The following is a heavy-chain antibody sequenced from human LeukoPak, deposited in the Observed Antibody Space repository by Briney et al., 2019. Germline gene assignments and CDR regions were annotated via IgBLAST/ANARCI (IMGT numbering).Heavy chain of an antibody. CDR2: IYYSGTA. D-gene: IGHD3-10*01. J-gene: IGHJ3*02. V-gene: IGHV4-59*01. Sequence: SETLSLTCSVSGGSISSYYWSWIRQPPGKGLEWIAYIYYSGTAKYNASPKSRVTMSVDTSKNQFSLKLSSVTAADTAVYYCARMVRGVIDAFEIWGQGTMVTVSS. CDR3: ARMVRGVIDAFEI. CDR1: GGSISSYY.